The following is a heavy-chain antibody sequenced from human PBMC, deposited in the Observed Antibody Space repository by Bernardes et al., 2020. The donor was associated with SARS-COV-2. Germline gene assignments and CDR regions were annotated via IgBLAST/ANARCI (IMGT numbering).Heavy chain of an antibody. CDR1: GYIFAGHY. D-gene: IGHD6-19*01. J-gene: IGHJ4*02. CDR2: IDGNTGIA. Sequence: ASVKVSCEASGYIFAGHYIYWVRQAPGQGLEWMGSIDGNTGIANYAAKFQGRVTLTRDKYVQTVYMDLTMLTSDDTATYFCARGISAWSLSAFDHWGQGTLITVSS. V-gene: IGHV1-2*02. CDR3: ARGISAWSLSAFDH.